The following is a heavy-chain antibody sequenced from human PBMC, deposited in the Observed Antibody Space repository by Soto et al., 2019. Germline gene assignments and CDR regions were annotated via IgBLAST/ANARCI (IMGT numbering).Heavy chain of an antibody. Sequence: QVQLVQSGAEVKKPGASVKVSCKASGYTFTSYAMHWVRQAPGQRLEWMGWINAGNGNTKYSQKFQGRVTITRDTSANKAYMALISLRTEDTAVYYCARGPLMVRGVMIQFDYWGQGTLVTVSS. V-gene: IGHV1-3*01. J-gene: IGHJ4*02. D-gene: IGHD3-10*01. CDR2: INAGNGNT. CDR1: GYTFTSYA. CDR3: ARGPLMVRGVMIQFDY.